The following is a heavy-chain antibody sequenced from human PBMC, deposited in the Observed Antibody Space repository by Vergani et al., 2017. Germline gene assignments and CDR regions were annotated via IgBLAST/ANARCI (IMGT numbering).Heavy chain of an antibody. D-gene: IGHD6-19*01. CDR3: ARDSGSGWYYFDY. J-gene: IGHJ4*02. V-gene: IGHV3-74*01. Sequence: EVQLVESGGGLVQPGGSLRLSCAASGFTFSSYWMHWVRQAPGKGLVWVSRINSDGSSTSYAASVKGRFTISRDNAKNTRYLQMNSLRAEDTAVYYCARDSGSGWYYFDYWGQGTLVTVSS. CDR2: INSDGSST. CDR1: GFTFSSYW.